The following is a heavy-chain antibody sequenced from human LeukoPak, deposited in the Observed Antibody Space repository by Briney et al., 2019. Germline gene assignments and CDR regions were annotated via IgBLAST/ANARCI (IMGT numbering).Heavy chain of an antibody. D-gene: IGHD3-22*01. CDR1: GGSISSSSYY. J-gene: IGHJ4*02. V-gene: IGHV4-39*01. CDR3: ASGIRGDYYDSSGYLDY. Sequence: PSETLSLTCTVSGGSISSSSYYWGWIRXPXXXXXXXXXXXXXSGSTYYNPSLKSRVTISVDTSKNQFSLKLSSVTAADTAVYYCASGIRGDYYDSSGYLDYWGQGTLVTVSS. CDR2: XXXSGST.